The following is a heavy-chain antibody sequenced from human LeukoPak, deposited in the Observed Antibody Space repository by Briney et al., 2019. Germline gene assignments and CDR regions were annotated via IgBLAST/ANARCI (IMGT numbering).Heavy chain of an antibody. CDR3: ASGRTILYYYMDV. V-gene: IGHV1-2*02. CDR1: GYTFTGYY. Sequence: ASVKVSCKASGYTFTGYYIHWVRQAPGQGLEWMGWIKPNSGDTNYAQKFQGRVTMTRDTSISTVYMELSRLRFDDTAVYYCASGRTILYYYMDVWGKGTTVTISS. J-gene: IGHJ6*03. CDR2: IKPNSGDT.